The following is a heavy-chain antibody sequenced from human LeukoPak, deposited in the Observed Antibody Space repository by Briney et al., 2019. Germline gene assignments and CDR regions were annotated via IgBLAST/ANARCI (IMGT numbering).Heavy chain of an antibody. CDR1: GFTFSSYG. Sequence: GRSLRLSCAASGFTFSSYGMHWVRQAPGKGLEWVAVIWYDGSNKYYADSVKGRFTISRDNSKNTLYLQMNSLRAEDTAVYYCAKDRDPIYRAHFDYWGQGTLVTVSS. D-gene: IGHD2-2*02. CDR2: IWYDGSNK. J-gene: IGHJ4*02. CDR3: AKDRDPIYRAHFDY. V-gene: IGHV3-33*06.